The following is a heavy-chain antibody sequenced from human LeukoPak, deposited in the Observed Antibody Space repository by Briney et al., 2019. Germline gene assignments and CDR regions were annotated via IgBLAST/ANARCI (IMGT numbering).Heavy chain of an antibody. J-gene: IGHJ3*01. V-gene: IGHV4-31*03. CDR1: AGSIRSGGYS. D-gene: IGHD2/OR15-2a*01. CDR3: ARVISPYDAFDV. CDR2: IYYSGST. Sequence: SETLSLTCTVSAGSIRSGGYSWGWIRQHPGKGLEWLGYIYYSGSTYYNPSLRSRLTISGDTSENQFSLKLVSVTAADTAVYYCARVISPYDAFDVWGQGTMVTVSS.